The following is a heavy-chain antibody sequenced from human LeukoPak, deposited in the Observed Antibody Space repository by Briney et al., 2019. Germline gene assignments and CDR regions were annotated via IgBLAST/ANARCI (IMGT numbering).Heavy chain of an antibody. J-gene: IGHJ5*02. CDR2: ISSSSSYI. CDR1: GFTFSSYE. CDR3: AREGGRGS. Sequence: PGGSLRLSCAASGFTFSSYEMNWVRQAPGKGLEWVSSISSSSSYIYYADSVKGRFTISRDNAKNSLYLQMNSLRAEDTAVYYCAREGGRGSWGQGTLVTVSS. V-gene: IGHV3-21*01. D-gene: IGHD3-16*01.